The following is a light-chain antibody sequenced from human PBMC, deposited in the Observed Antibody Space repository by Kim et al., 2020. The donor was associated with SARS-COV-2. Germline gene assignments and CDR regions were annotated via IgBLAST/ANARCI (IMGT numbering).Light chain of an antibody. CDR2: GKN. CDR3: NSRDSSGNNLV. CDR1: SLRSYY. Sequence: SSELTQDPAVSVALGQTVRITCQGDSLRSYYASWYQQKPGQAPVLVIYGKNNRPSGIPDRVSGSSSGNTASLTITGAQAEDEADYYCNSRDSSGNNLVFG. J-gene: IGLJ2*01. V-gene: IGLV3-19*01.